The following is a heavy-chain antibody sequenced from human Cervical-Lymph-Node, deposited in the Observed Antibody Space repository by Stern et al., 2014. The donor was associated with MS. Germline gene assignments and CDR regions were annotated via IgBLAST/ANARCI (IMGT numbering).Heavy chain of an antibody. CDR2: INPSGGST. Sequence: VQLVQSGAEVKKPGASVKVSCKASGYTFTNYYMHWGRQAPGPGLEWMGIINPSGGSTSYAQKFQGRVTMTRDTSTSTVYMELSSLRSEDTAVYYCAREVAGHRLGMMDVWGQGTTVTVSS. J-gene: IGHJ6*02. V-gene: IGHV1-46*01. CDR1: GYTFTNYY. CDR3: AREVAGHRLGMMDV. D-gene: IGHD6-19*01.